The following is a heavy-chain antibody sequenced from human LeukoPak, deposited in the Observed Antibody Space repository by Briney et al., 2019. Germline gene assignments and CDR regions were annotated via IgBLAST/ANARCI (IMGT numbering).Heavy chain of an antibody. CDR3: ARDDWGY. CDR1: GGSISSYY. V-gene: IGHV4-4*07. Sequence: SETLSLTCTVSGGSISSYYWNWIRQPAGKGLEWIGRIYISGSTNYNPSLKSRVTMSIDTPKNQISLKLRSVTATDTAVYYCARDDWGYWGQGTTVTVSS. D-gene: IGHD3-9*01. J-gene: IGHJ4*02. CDR2: IYISGST.